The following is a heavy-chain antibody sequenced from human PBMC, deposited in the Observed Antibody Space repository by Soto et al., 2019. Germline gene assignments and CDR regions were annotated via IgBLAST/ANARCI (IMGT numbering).Heavy chain of an antibody. CDR2: ISGSGGST. V-gene: IGHV3-23*01. CDR3: AKESGWNIGFDY. J-gene: IGHJ4*02. D-gene: IGHD3-22*01. CDR1: GFTFSSYA. Sequence: EVQLLESGGGLVQPGGSLRLSCAASGFTFSSYAMSWVRQAPGKGLEWVSAISGSGGSTYYADSVKGRFTISRDNSKNTLYRQMNSQRAEDTAVDYCAKESGWNIGFDYWGQGTLVTVSS.